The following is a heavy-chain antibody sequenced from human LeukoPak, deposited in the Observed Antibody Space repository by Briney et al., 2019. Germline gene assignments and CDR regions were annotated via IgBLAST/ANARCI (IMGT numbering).Heavy chain of an antibody. CDR1: GFTFSSYE. D-gene: IGHD3-22*01. V-gene: IGHV3-48*03. CDR3: ARDWGNYYDSSGYVSAAFDI. CDR2: ISNNGGTI. J-gene: IGHJ3*02. Sequence: GGSLRLSCAASGFTFSSYEMNWVRQAPGKGLEWLSYISNNGGTIHYADSVKGRFTMSRDNAKNSLYLQMNSLRAEDTAVYYCARDWGNYYDSSGYVSAAFDIWGQGTMVTVSS.